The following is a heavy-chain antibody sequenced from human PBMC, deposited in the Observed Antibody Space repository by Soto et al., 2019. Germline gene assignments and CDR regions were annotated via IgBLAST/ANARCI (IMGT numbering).Heavy chain of an antibody. CDR3: ARAVGSTLY. D-gene: IGHD2-2*03. J-gene: IGHJ4*02. CDR1: VFTLSSYA. V-gene: IGHV3-23*01. CDR2: SGSGGRT. Sequence: PWGSLRLSCTASVFTLSSYAMAWFRQATGKGLEWVSASGSGGRTYYADSAKGRFIVSRDNSRSTVFLQMNSLRVGDTAMYYCARAVGSTLYWGQGTLVTVSS.